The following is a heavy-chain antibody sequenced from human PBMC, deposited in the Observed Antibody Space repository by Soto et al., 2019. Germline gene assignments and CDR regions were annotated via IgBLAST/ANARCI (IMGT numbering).Heavy chain of an antibody. D-gene: IGHD3-16*01. V-gene: IGHV3-23*01. J-gene: IGHJ3*02. CDR2: ISKSGATP. CDR3: AKNQWGNVFDI. CDR1: GFAFNSYD. Sequence: EVQLLESGGGLVQPGGSLRLSCAASGFAFNSYDMTWVRQAPGKGLEWVSTISKSGATPYYADSVRGRFTISRDNSKNTLHLQINSLRAEDTALYYCAKNQWGNVFDIWGQGTILTVSS.